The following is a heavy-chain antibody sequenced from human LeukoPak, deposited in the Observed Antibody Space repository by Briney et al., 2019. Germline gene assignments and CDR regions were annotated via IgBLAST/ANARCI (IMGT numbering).Heavy chain of an antibody. D-gene: IGHD2-15*01. CDR1: GGSISSSSYY. Sequence: PSETLSLTCTVSGGSISSSSYYWGWIRQPPGKGLEWIGSIYYSGSTYYNPSLKSRVTISVDTSKNQFSLKLSSVTAADTAVYYCASLGSKGVYYFDYWGQGTLVTVSS. CDR2: IYYSGST. CDR3: ASLGSKGVYYFDY. V-gene: IGHV4-39*07. J-gene: IGHJ4*02.